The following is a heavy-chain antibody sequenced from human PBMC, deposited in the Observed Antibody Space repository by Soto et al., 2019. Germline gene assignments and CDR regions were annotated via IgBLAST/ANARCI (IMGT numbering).Heavy chain of an antibody. D-gene: IGHD2-15*01. CDR2: IIPIFGTA. CDR3: ARPTHCSGGSCFPSYYYGMDV. V-gene: IGHV1-69*13. CDR1: GGTFSSYA. Sequence: VASVKVSCKASGGTFSSYAISWVRQAPGQGLEWMGGIIPIFGTANYAQKLQGRVTITADESTSTAYMELSSLRSEDTAVYYCARPTHCSGGSCFPSYYYGMDVWGQGTTVTVSS. J-gene: IGHJ6*02.